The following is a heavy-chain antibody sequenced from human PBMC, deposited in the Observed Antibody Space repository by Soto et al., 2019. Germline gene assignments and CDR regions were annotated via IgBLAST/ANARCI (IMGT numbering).Heavy chain of an antibody. D-gene: IGHD3-22*01. CDR2: ISAYNGNT. CDR3: ARDRLYSSGYQQPDY. CDR1: GYTFTSYG. J-gene: IGHJ4*02. V-gene: IGHV1-18*01. Sequence: GASVKVSCKASGYTFTSYGISWVRQAPGQGLEWMGWISAYNGNTNYAQKLQGRVTMTTDTSTSTAYMELRSLRSDDTAVYYCARDRLYSSGYQQPDYWGQGTLVTVSS.